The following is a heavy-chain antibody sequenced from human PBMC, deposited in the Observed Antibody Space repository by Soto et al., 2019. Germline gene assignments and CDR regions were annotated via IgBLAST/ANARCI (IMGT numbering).Heavy chain of an antibody. CDR1: GGSISNYY. CDR3: ARHRRPGSSSWYVVDS. Sequence: SETLSLTCTVSGGSISNYYCSWIRQPPGKGLEWIGYIYSSGNTNYNPSLKSRVTISVDTSKNQFSLNLSSMTAADTAVYYCARHRRPGSSSWYVVDSWGQGALVTVSS. V-gene: IGHV4-59*08. D-gene: IGHD6-13*01. CDR2: IYSSGNT. J-gene: IGHJ5*01.